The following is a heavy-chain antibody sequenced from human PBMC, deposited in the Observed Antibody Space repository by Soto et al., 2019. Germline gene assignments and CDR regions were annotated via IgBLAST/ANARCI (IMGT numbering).Heavy chain of an antibody. V-gene: IGHV3-74*01. CDR1: GFTFSSYW. CDR2: INSDGRST. J-gene: IGHJ4*02. CDR3: KRPGPYYFDY. Sequence: EVQLVESGGGLVQPGGSLRLSCAASGFTFSSYWMHWVRQAPGKGLVWVSRINSDGRSTSYSDAVKGRFTIPRDNAKNTLYLQMNILSAEDTAVYSCKRPGPYYFDYGGQGTLVTVSS.